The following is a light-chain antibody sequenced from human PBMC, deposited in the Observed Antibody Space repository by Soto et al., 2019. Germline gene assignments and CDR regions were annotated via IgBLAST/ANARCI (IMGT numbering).Light chain of an antibody. CDR3: QQYNNWPPTWT. J-gene: IGKJ1*01. Sequence: EIVLTQSPGTLSLSPGERATLSCRASLSFSSSYLAWYQQKPGQAPRLLIYGASSRATGIPARFSGSGSGTEFTLTISSLQSEDFAVYYCQQYNNWPPTWTFGQGTKVDIK. CDR2: GAS. V-gene: IGKV3-15*01. CDR1: LSFSSSY.